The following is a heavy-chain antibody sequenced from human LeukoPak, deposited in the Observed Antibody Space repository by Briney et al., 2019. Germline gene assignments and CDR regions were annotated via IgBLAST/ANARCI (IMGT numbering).Heavy chain of an antibody. CDR2: ISSGGTLT. J-gene: IGHJ6*04. Sequence: GGSLRLSSAASGFTFSDYYMSWIRQAPGKGLEWVSYISSGGTLTYYADSVKGRFTISRDNAKNSLYLQINSLRVEDTAVYYCARDQVEFASPWDVWGKGTTVIVSS. CDR1: GFTFSDYY. V-gene: IGHV3-11*01. D-gene: IGHD2-2*01. CDR3: ARDQVEFASPWDV.